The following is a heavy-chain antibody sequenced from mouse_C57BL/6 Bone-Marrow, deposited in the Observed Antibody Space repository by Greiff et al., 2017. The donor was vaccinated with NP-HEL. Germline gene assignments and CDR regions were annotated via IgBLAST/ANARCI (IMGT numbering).Heavy chain of an antibody. Sequence: EVQVVESGGGLVQPGGSMKLSCVASGFTFSNYWMNWVRQSPEKGLEWVAQIRLKSDNYATHYAESVKGRFTISRDDSKSSVYLQMNNLRAEDTGIYYCTEYGTLYYYAMDYWGQGTSVTVSS. CDR3: TEYGTLYYYAMDY. D-gene: IGHD2-1*01. V-gene: IGHV6-3*01. CDR1: GFTFSNYW. CDR2: IRLKSDNYAT. J-gene: IGHJ4*01.